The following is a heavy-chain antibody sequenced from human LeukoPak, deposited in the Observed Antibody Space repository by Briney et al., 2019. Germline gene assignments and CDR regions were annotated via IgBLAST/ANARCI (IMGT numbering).Heavy chain of an antibody. CDR2: IYHSGST. Sequence: SETLSLTCAVSGGSIRSSNWWSWVRQPPGKGLEWIGEIYHSGSTNYNPSLKSRVTISVDKSKNQFSLKLSSVTAADTAVYYCARGGGIYYDSSGYNYYFDYWGQGTLVTVSS. D-gene: IGHD3-22*01. V-gene: IGHV4-4*02. J-gene: IGHJ4*02. CDR1: GGSIRSSNW. CDR3: ARGGGIYYDSSGYNYYFDY.